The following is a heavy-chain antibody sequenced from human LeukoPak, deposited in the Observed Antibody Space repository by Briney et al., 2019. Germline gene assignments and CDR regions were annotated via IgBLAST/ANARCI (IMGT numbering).Heavy chain of an antibody. D-gene: IGHD3-3*01. CDR2: MKQDGSEK. CDR3: ARGGGILRFLEWLSSRGMDV. J-gene: IGHJ6*02. V-gene: IGHV3-7*01. Sequence: GGSLRLSCAASGFTFSSYWMSWVRQAPGKGLEWVANMKQDGSEKYYVDSVKGRFTISRDNAKNSLYLQMNSLRAEDTAVYYCARGGGILRFLEWLSSRGMDVWGHGTTVTVSS. CDR1: GFTFSSYW.